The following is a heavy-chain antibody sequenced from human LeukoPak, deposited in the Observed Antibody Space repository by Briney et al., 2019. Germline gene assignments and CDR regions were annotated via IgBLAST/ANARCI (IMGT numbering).Heavy chain of an antibody. V-gene: IGHV3-66*02. CDR1: ELTVISNS. Sequence: PGGSLRLSCAAFELTVISNSMSWVGRAPGKGRGGFSVIFSGGSTYYADSVKGRFTISRDNSKNTLYLQMHSLRAEDTAVYYCARWASKYDILTGYDYYFDYWGQGTLVTVSS. CDR2: IFSGGST. J-gene: IGHJ4*02. CDR3: ARWASKYDILTGYDYYFDY. D-gene: IGHD3-9*01.